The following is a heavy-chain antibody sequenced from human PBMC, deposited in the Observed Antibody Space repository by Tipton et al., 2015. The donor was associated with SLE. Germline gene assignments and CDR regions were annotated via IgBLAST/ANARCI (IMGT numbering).Heavy chain of an antibody. J-gene: IGHJ3*02. V-gene: IGHV4-30-2*01. CDR3: ARDVPSLLTGDRWDAFDI. Sequence: TLSLTCAVSGGSISSGGYSWSWIRQPPGKGLEWIGEINHSGSTNYNPSLKSRVTISVDTSKNQFSLKLSSVTAADTAVYYCARDVPSLLTGDRWDAFDIWGQGTMVTVSS. CDR2: INHSGST. CDR1: GGSISSGGYS. D-gene: IGHD7-27*01.